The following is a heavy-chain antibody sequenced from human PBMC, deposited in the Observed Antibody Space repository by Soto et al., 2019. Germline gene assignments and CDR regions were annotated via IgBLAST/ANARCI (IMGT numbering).Heavy chain of an antibody. D-gene: IGHD2-2*01. Sequence: GGSLRLSCAASGFAFSTYGMSWVRQAPGEGLEWVSAISGSSGGTFYADSVQGRFTISRDNAKNSLYLQMNSLRAEDTAIYYCGITAAQDRRYRPVDMWGQGTMVTVSS. CDR3: GITAAQDRRYRPVDM. CDR2: ISGSSGGT. J-gene: IGHJ3*02. V-gene: IGHV3-23*01. CDR1: GFAFSTYG.